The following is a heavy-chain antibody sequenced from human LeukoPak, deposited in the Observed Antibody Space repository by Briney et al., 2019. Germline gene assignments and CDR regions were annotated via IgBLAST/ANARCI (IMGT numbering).Heavy chain of an antibody. Sequence: SVKVSCKASGGTFSSYAISWVRQAPGQGLEWMGGIIPIFGTANYAQKFQGRVTITTDESTSTAYMELSSLRSEDTAVYYCGSQGDTYYYDSSGYYYGYWGQGTLVTVSS. CDR3: GSQGDTYYYDSSGYYYGY. V-gene: IGHV1-69*05. CDR1: GGTFSSYA. J-gene: IGHJ4*02. CDR2: IIPIFGTA. D-gene: IGHD3-22*01.